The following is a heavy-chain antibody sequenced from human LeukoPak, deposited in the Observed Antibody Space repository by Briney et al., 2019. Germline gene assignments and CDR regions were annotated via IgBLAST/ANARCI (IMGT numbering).Heavy chain of an antibody. CDR3: PTATPSLRGHKAPYSGWYIVGYFDS. V-gene: IGHV1-24*01. Sequence: ASVKVSCKVSGYTLTELSMHWVRQAPGKGLEGMGGFDPEDGETIYAQKFQGRVTMTEDTSTDTAYMELSSLRSEDTAVYYCPTATPSLRGHKAPYSGWYIVGYFDSWGQGTLATVSS. CDR2: FDPEDGET. D-gene: IGHD6-19*01. CDR1: GYTLTELS. J-gene: IGHJ4*02.